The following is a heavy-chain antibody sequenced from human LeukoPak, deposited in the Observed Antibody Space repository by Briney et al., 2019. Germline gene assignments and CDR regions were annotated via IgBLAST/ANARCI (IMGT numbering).Heavy chain of an antibody. D-gene: IGHD6-19*01. Sequence: ASVKVSCKASGYTFTGYYMHWVRQAPGQGLEWMGWINPDNGVTKYAQKFQGRVNMTRDTSISTACMELKSLISDDTAVYFCARQTGLAVAGTADYWGQGTLVTVSS. CDR2: INPDNGVT. CDR1: GYTFTGYY. J-gene: IGHJ4*02. CDR3: ARQTGLAVAGTADY. V-gene: IGHV1-2*02.